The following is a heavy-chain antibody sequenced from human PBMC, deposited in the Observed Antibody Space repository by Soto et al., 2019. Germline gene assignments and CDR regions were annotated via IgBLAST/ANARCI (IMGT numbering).Heavy chain of an antibody. CDR2: IIPIFGTA. D-gene: IGHD5-18*01. CDR1: GGTFNTYT. Sequence: QVHLLQSGPEMKKPGSSVPVSCKASGGTFNTYTFSWVRRAPGQGLAWMGSIIPIFGTANYATRFQGRLSITADQSANTTYMELTSLTSEDTAFYYCGRIPRYSFPTSDPLDNWGQGTLVTVSS. V-gene: IGHV1-69*08. J-gene: IGHJ4*02. CDR3: GRIPRYSFPTSDPLDN.